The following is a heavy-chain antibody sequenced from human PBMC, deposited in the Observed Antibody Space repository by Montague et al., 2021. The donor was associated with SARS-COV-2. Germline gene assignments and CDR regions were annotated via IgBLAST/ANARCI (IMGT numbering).Heavy chain of an antibody. J-gene: IGHJ6*03. Sequence: SETLSLTCAVYGVSFSGYYWSWIRQPPGKGLEWIGEINHSGSTNYNPSLKIRVTLSVDTSKNQFSLKLRSVTAADTAVYYCARARQDVVVPALGIRDYYYYYMDFWGKGTTVTVSS. CDR2: INHSGST. V-gene: IGHV4-34*01. CDR1: GVSFSGYY. CDR3: ARARQDVVVPALGIRDYYYYYMDF. D-gene: IGHD2-2*01.